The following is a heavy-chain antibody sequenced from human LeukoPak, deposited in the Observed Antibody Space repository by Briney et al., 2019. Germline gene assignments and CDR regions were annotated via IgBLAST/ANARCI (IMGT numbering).Heavy chain of an antibody. Sequence: GASVKVSCKASGYTFTGYYMHWVRQAPGQGLEWMGWINPNSGGTNYAQKFQGRVTMTRDKSIRTAYMELSRLTSDDTAVYYCARGGGIVVVVSNWFDPWGQGTLVTVSS. V-gene: IGHV1-2*02. CDR2: INPNSGGT. J-gene: IGHJ5*02. CDR1: GYTFTGYY. CDR3: ARGGGIVVVVSNWFDP. D-gene: IGHD2-15*01.